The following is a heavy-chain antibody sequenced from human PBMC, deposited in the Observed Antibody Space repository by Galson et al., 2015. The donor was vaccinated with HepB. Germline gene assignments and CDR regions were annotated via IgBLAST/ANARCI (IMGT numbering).Heavy chain of an antibody. Sequence: SVKVSCKASGYTFTGYYMHWVRQAPGQGLEWMGWINPNSGGTKYAQKFQGRVTMTRDTSISTAYMELSRLRSDDTAVYYCARGCYYDSSDYVCAFDIWGQGTMVTVSS. CDR1: GYTFTGYY. J-gene: IGHJ3*02. CDR3: ARGCYYDSSDYVCAFDI. CDR2: INPNSGGT. V-gene: IGHV1-2*02. D-gene: IGHD3-22*01.